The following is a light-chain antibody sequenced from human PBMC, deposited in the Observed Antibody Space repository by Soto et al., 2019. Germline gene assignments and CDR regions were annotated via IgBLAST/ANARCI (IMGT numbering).Light chain of an antibody. Sequence: NFMLTQPHSVSESPGKTVAISYTRSSGSIAASYVRWFQQRPGSAPTILIYDDTERPSGVPGRFSGSIDRSSNSASLTITGLKTEDEADYYCQSYDRNSPVVFGGGTKLTVL. CDR3: QSYDRNSPVV. J-gene: IGLJ3*02. CDR2: DDT. V-gene: IGLV6-57*04. CDR1: SGSIAASY.